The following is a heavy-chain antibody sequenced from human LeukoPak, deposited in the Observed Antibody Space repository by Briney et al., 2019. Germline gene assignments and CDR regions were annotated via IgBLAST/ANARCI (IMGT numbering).Heavy chain of an antibody. CDR2: IKPDGSEK. V-gene: IGHV3-7*01. J-gene: IGHJ4*02. Sequence: LGGSLRLSCGASGFTFSNDWMAWVRQAPGKGLEWVANIKPDGSEKYYVDSVKGRFTISRDNAKNLMYLQMNSLRAEDTAVYFCASGIYSSRGKGVLVTVSS. CDR1: GFTFSNDW. D-gene: IGHD6-19*01. CDR3: ASGIYSS.